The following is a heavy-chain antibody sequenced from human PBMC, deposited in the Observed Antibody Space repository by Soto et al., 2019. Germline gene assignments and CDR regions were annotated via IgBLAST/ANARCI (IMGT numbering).Heavy chain of an antibody. CDR1: GFTFSSYA. Sequence: GGSLRLSCAASGFTFSSYAMSWVRQAPGKGLEWVSAISGSGGSTYYADSVKGRFTISRDNSKNTLYLQMNSLRAEDTAVYYCARGSVYYYDSSGYPSFDYWGQGTLVTVSS. CDR3: ARGSVYYYDSSGYPSFDY. CDR2: ISGSGGST. D-gene: IGHD3-22*01. V-gene: IGHV3-23*01. J-gene: IGHJ4*02.